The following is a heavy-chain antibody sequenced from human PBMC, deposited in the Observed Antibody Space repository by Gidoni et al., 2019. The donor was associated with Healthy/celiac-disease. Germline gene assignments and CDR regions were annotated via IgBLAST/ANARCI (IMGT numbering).Heavy chain of an antibody. V-gene: IGHV3-9*01. CDR3: AKGGIYSSSEVGGFDY. D-gene: IGHD6-6*01. CDR1: GFTFDDSA. CDR2: IRWNSGSI. J-gene: IGHJ4*02. Sequence: EVQLVESGGGLVQPGRSLRLSCAASGFTFDDSAMHWVRQAPGTGLEWVLGIRWNSGSIGYADSGKGRLTISRDNAKNSLYLQMNSLRAEDTALYYCAKGGIYSSSEVGGFDYWGQGTLVTVSS.